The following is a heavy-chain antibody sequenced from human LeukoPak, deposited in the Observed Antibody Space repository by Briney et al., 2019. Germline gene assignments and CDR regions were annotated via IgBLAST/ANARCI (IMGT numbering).Heavy chain of an antibody. J-gene: IGHJ4*02. CDR2: INPSGGST. V-gene: IGHV1-46*01. D-gene: IGHD7-27*01. Sequence: ASVKVSCKASGYTFTSYYMHWVRQAPGQGLEWMGIINPSGGSTNYAQKFQGRVTITADKSTSTAYMELSSLRSEDTAVYYCATCHLGWGSPRDYWGQGTLVTVSS. CDR1: GYTFTSYY. CDR3: ATCHLGWGSPRDY.